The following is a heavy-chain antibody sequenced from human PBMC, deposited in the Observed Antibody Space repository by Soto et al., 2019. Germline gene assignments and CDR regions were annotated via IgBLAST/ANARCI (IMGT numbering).Heavy chain of an antibody. CDR2: ISYDGSNK. D-gene: IGHD7-27*01. CDR1: GFTFSRNG. Sequence: ESGGGVVQPGRSLRLSCAASGFTFSRNGMHWVRQAPGKGLEWVGVISYDGSNKYYADSVKGRFTISRDNSKNTLYLQMNSLRAEDTAVYYCANGRRGPGVYWGQGTLVTVSS. V-gene: IGHV3-30*18. J-gene: IGHJ4*02. CDR3: ANGRRGPGVY.